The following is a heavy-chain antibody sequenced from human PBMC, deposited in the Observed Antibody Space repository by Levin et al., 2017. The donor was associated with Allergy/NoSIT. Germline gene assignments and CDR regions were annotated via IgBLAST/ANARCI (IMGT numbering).Heavy chain of an antibody. CDR3: ARGNIAARDF. Sequence: SETLSLTCTVSGDSINTYYWSWIRQPPGKRLEWIGYIYYRGNTNYNPSLESRVTLSVDASKNQFSLKLSSVTAADTAVYYCARGNIAARDFWGQGTLVTVSS. J-gene: IGHJ4*02. CDR1: GDSINTYY. V-gene: IGHV4-59*01. D-gene: IGHD6-6*01. CDR2: IYYRGNT.